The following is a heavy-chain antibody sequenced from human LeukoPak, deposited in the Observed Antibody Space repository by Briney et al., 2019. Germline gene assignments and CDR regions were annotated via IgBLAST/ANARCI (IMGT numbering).Heavy chain of an antibody. Sequence: GSMRLPCTASGFTFGGYAMSWVRQAPGKGVEGVGFIRSKAYGGTTEYAASVKGRFRISRDESKSIAYLQMNSLKTEDTAVYYCTRDKGVRIAASSTYSGQRSLVSVSS. CDR1: GFTFGGYA. CDR3: TRDKGVRIAASSTY. CDR2: IRSKAYGGTT. D-gene: IGHD6-13*01. J-gene: IGHJ4*02. V-gene: IGHV3-49*04.